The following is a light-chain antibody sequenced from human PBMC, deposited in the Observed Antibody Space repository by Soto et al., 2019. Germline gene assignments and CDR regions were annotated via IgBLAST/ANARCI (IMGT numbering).Light chain of an antibody. Sequence: EIVMTQSPATLSLSPGERATLSCRASQRISGYLAWYQQKPGQAPRLLIHGASNRATGIPDRFSGSGSGTDFTLTISRLEPEDFAVYYCQQYGRSPKTFGQGTKVDIK. CDR1: QRISGY. CDR3: QQYGRSPKT. J-gene: IGKJ1*01. CDR2: GAS. V-gene: IGKV3-20*01.